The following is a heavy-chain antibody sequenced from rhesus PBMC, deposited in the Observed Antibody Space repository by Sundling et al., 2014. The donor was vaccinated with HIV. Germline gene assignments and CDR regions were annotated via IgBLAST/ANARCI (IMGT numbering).Heavy chain of an antibody. CDR1: GGSISGYYY. CDR2: IFGNSGSA. J-gene: IGHJ4*01. D-gene: IGHD3-22*01. CDR3: AREAGVIPNFDY. V-gene: IGHV4-73*01. Sequence: QVKLQQWGEGLVKPSETLSLTCAVYGGSISGYYYWSWIRQSPGKGLEWIGYIFGNSGSANYNPSLKNRVTISKDTSKNQFSLGLTSVTAADTAVYYCAREAGVIPNFDYWGQGVLVTVSS.